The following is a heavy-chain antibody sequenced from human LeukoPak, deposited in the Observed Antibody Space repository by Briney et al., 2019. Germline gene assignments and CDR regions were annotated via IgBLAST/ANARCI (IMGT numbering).Heavy chain of an antibody. CDR2: INPNSGGT. D-gene: IGHD3-22*01. J-gene: IGHJ4*02. CDR1: GYTFTGYY. Sequence: ASVKVSCKASGYTFTGYYMHWVRQAPGQGLEWMGWINPNSGGTNYAQKLQGRVTMTTDTSTSTAYMELRSLRSDDTAVYYCARIPPNYYDSSGYRYYFDYWGREPWSPSPQ. V-gene: IGHV1-2*02. CDR3: ARIPPNYYDSSGYRYYFDY.